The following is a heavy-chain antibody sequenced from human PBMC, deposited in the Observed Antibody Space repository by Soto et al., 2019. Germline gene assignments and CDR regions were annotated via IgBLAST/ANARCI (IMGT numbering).Heavy chain of an antibody. CDR3: ATPSGY. J-gene: IGHJ4*02. V-gene: IGHV1-46*01. Sequence: GASVKVSCKASGHTFTSHYMHWVRQAPGQGLEWMGLINPSAGSTSYAQSFQGRVTMTRDTSTSTVFMDLSSLRSEDTAIYYCATPSGYWGQGTLVTVPS. CDR1: GHTFTSHY. D-gene: IGHD3-10*01. CDR2: INPSAGST.